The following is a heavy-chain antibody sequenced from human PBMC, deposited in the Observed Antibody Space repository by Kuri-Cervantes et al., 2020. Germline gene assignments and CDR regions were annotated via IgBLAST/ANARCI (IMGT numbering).Heavy chain of an antibody. CDR3: ARPRAMGQ. J-gene: IGHJ1*01. Sequence: GESLKISCAASGFTFSSYGMHWVRQAPGKGLEWVANIKEDGSERYYVDSVKGRFTISRDNANNILYLQVNSLRAEDTAVYYCARPRAMGQWGQGTLVTVSS. V-gene: IGHV3-7*01. CDR1: GFTFSSYG. CDR2: IKEDGSER. D-gene: IGHD5-18*01.